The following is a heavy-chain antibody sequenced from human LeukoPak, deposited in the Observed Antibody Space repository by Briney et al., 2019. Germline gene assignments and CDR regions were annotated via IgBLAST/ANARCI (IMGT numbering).Heavy chain of an antibody. CDR1: GFTYDDYA. CDR3: GKDRVMAYQDTADSFDI. D-gene: IGHD2-21*01. Sequence: PGGSLRLSYAASGFTYDDYAMHWVRQAPGKGLEWVSLISGDGRDTHYGDYVEGRFTISRDNSKNSVYLQMNNLRTEDTALYYCGKDRVMAYQDTADSFDICGQGTMVTVSS. J-gene: IGHJ3*02. CDR2: ISGDGRDT. V-gene: IGHV3-43*02.